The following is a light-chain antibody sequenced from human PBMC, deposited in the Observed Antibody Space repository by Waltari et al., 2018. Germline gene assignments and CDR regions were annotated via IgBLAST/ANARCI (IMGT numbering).Light chain of an antibody. CDR3: QQRSNWPPIWT. Sequence: EIVLTQSPATLSLSPGEGATLSCRASQSVSSYLAWYQQKPGQAPRLLIYDASKRATGSPARFSGSGSGTDFTLTISSLEPEDFAVYYCQQRSNWPPIWTFGQGTKVEIK. CDR1: QSVSSY. V-gene: IGKV3-11*01. CDR2: DAS. J-gene: IGKJ1*01.